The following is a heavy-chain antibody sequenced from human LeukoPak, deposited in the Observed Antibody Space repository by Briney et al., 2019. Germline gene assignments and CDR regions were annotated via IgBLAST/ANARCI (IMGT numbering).Heavy chain of an antibody. V-gene: IGHV4-34*01. J-gene: IGHJ4*02. Sequence: SETLSLTCAVYGGSFSGYYWSWIRQPPGKGLEWIGEINHSGSTNYKTSLKSRVTISVDTSKNQFSLRLSSVTAADTAVYYCARGYLADDYWGQGTLVTVSS. CDR2: INHSGST. CDR1: GGSFSGYY. D-gene: IGHD6-19*01. CDR3: ARGYLADDY.